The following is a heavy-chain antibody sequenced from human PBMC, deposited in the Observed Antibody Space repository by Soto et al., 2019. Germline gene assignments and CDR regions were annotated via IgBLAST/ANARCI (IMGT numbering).Heavy chain of an antibody. J-gene: IGHJ5*02. Sequence: QLQLQESGPGLVKPSETLSLTCTVSGGSISTSGYFWGWIRQPPGKGLEWIGTIYYSGSTYYNPSLKSRVTISVDTSKNQFSLKLSSVTAADTAVYYCATSNWFDPWSQGTLVTVSS. CDR1: GGSISTSGYF. CDR2: IYYSGST. D-gene: IGHD4-4*01. V-gene: IGHV4-39*01. CDR3: ATSNWFDP.